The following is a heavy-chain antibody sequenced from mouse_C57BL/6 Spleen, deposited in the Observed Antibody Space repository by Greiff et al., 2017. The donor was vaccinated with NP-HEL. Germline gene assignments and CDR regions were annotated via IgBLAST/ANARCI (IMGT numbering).Heavy chain of an antibody. Sequence: QVQLQQPGAELVKPGASVKLSCKASGYTFTSYWMHWVKQRPGQGLEWIGMIHPNSGSTNYNEKFKSKATLTVDKSSSTAYMQLSSLTSEDSAVYYCARPIYYDYDDYYAMDYWGQGTSVTVSS. V-gene: IGHV1-64*01. CDR1: GYTFTSYW. CDR2: IHPNSGST. J-gene: IGHJ4*01. CDR3: ARPIYYDYDDYYAMDY. D-gene: IGHD2-4*01.